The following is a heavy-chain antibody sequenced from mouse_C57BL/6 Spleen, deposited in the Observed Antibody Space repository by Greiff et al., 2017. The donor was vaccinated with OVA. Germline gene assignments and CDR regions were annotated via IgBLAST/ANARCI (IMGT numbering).Heavy chain of an antibody. V-gene: IGHV1-50*01. D-gene: IGHD1-1*01. J-gene: IGHJ1*03. CDR1: GYTFTSYW. CDR2: IDPSDSYP. CDR3: ARPRVGYGSSYRYFDV. Sequence: QVQLQQSGAELVKPGASVKLSCKASGYTFTSYWMQWVKQRPGQGLEWIGAIDPSDSYPNYNHNFTVKATLTVDTSSSTAYMQLSSLTSEDSAVYYCARPRVGYGSSYRYFDVWGTGTTVTVSS.